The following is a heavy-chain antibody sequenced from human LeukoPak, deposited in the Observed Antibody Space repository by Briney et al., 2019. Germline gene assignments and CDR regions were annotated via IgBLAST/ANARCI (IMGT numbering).Heavy chain of an antibody. CDR2: MGCGGCNK. D-gene: IGHD3-22*01. CDR3: AKIQSDYYYDSSGYYWGSYYFDY. J-gene: IGHJ4*02. V-gene: IGHV3-30*02. CDR1: GFIFSSWG. Sequence: GGSLRLLCGASGFIFSSWGVQWPRRSRGRALEGGVFMGCGGCNKYYADSVKGRFTISRDNSKNTLYLQMNSLRAEDTAVYYCAKIQSDYYYDSSGYYWGSYYFDYWGQGTLVTVSS.